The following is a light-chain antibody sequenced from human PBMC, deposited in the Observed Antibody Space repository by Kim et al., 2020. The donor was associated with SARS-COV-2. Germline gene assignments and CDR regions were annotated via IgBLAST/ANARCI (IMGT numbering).Light chain of an antibody. CDR3: QQYDNSRT. CDR2: GAS. J-gene: IGKJ1*01. V-gene: IGKV3-20*01. CDR1: QTVSGNY. Sequence: LSPGERATLTCRASQTVSGNYLAWYKQKSGQPPRLLIYGASSRATGIPDRFSGSGSGTHFTLTISRLESEDFAVYFCQQYDNSRTFGQGTRVDIK.